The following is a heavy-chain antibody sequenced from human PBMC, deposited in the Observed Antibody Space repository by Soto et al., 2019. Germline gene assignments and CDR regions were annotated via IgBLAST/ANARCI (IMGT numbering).Heavy chain of an antibody. CDR2: IYWDDDK. J-gene: IGHJ4*02. CDR1: GFSLSTSGVG. CDR3: AHKGGVWNAERFDY. Sequence: QITLKESGPTLVKPTQTLTLTCTFSGFSLSTSGVGVGWIRQPPGKALEWLALIYWDDDKRYSPSLKSRLTIPKDPSKNQVVLTMTSMDPVDTATYYCAHKGGVWNAERFDYWGQGTLVTVSS. D-gene: IGHD1-1*01. V-gene: IGHV2-5*02.